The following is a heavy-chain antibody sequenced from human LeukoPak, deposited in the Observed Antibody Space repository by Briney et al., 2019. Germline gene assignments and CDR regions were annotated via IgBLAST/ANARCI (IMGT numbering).Heavy chain of an antibody. CDR1: GGSISSSSYY. Sequence: KASETLSLTCTVSGGSISSSSYYWGWIRQPPGKGLEWIGGIYYSGSTYYNPSLKSRVTISVDTSKNQFSLKLSSVTAADTAVYYCARHFSPKHIVVVTAIGWYFDLWGRGTLVTVSS. D-gene: IGHD2-21*02. V-gene: IGHV4-39*01. CDR2: IYYSGST. J-gene: IGHJ2*01. CDR3: ARHFSPKHIVVVTAIGWYFDL.